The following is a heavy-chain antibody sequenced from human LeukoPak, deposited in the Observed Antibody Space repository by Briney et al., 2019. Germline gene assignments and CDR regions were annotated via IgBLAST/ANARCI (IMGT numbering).Heavy chain of an antibody. CDR1: GFTVSDNY. D-gene: IGHD6-13*01. V-gene: IGHV3-66*01. Sequence: PGGSLRLSCAASGFTVSDNYMSWVRQAPGKGLEGVSVFYSGGITRYADSVKGRFTISRDNSKNTLYLQLNSLRAEDTAVYFCASSSWSSEYFHYWGQGTLVTVSS. CDR2: FYSGGIT. CDR3: ASSSWSSEYFHY. J-gene: IGHJ1*01.